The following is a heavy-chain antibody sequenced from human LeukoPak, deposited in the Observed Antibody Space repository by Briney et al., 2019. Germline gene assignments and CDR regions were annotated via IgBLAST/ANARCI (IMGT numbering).Heavy chain of an antibody. CDR3: AKVTSGGSCYQSDY. Sequence: PGGSLRLSCAASGFSFSNCSMNWVRQAPGKGLEWVSGISDRGGTTYYADSVEGRFTISRDNSKNTLYLQMNNLRAEDTAVYYCAKVTSGGSCYQSDYWGQGTLVTVSS. CDR2: ISDRGGTT. CDR1: GFSFSNCS. J-gene: IGHJ4*02. V-gene: IGHV3-23*01. D-gene: IGHD2-15*01.